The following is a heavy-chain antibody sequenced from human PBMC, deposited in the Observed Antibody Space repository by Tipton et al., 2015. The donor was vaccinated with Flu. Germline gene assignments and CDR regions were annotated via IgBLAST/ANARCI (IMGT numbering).Heavy chain of an antibody. J-gene: IGHJ4*02. CDR2: IYTSGST. D-gene: IGHD3-22*01. Sequence: LTCTVSGGSISSYYWSWIRQPAGKGLEWIGRIYTSGSTNYNPSLKSRVTMSVDTSKNQFSLKLSSVTAADTAVYYCAGTYYYDSSGYSPNFDYWGQGTLVTVSS. CDR1: GGSISSYY. CDR3: AGTYYYDSSGYSPNFDY. V-gene: IGHV4-4*07.